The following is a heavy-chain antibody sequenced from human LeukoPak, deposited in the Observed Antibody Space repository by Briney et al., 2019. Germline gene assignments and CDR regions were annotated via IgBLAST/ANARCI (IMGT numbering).Heavy chain of an antibody. CDR1: GGSFSGFY. D-gene: IGHD2-8*01. CDR2: INHSGST. CDR3: ARGGGYCTNNVCPPWFDP. Sequence: SETLSLTCSVYGGSFSGFYWNWIRQPPGKGLEWIGEINHSGSTHYSPSLKSRLSISVDPSKNQFSLKLSSVTAADTAVYYCARGGGYCTNNVCPPWFDPWGQGALVTVSS. J-gene: IGHJ5*02. V-gene: IGHV4-34*01.